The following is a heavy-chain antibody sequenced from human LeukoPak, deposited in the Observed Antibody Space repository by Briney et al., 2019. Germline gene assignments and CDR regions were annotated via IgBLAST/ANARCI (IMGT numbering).Heavy chain of an antibody. V-gene: IGHV4-34*09. CDR2: INHSGST. D-gene: IGHD1-7*01. Sequence: SETLSLTCAVYGGSFSGYYWSWIRQPPGKGLEWIGEINHSGSTNYNPSLKSRVTISVDTSKNQFSLKLSSVTAADTAVYYCASYHNWNYYFDYWGQGTLVTVSS. J-gene: IGHJ4*02. CDR1: GGSFSGYY. CDR3: ASYHNWNYYFDY.